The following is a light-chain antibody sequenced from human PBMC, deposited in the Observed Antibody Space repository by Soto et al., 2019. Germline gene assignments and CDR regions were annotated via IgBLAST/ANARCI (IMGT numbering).Light chain of an antibody. CDR3: QQYNNWPET. Sequence: EIVMTQSPATLSVSPGERATLSCRASQSVSSNLAWYQQKPGQAPRLLIYGASTRATDVPARFSGSGSGTEFTLTISSLQSEDFAVYYCQQYNNWPETFGQ. CDR1: QSVSSN. V-gene: IGKV3-15*01. J-gene: IGKJ1*01. CDR2: GAS.